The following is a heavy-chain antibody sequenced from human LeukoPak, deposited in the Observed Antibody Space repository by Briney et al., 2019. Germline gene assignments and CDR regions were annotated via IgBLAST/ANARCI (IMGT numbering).Heavy chain of an antibody. V-gene: IGHV3-23*01. CDR2: IRGTGGGGET. Sequence: GGSLRLSCAASGFTFNIYAMTWARQAPGKGLEWVSAIRGTGGGGETFYADPVKGRFTISRDGSNNTVYLQMSSLRAEDTAVYYCAKGDWFDSWGPGTLVTVSS. CDR1: GFTFNIYA. J-gene: IGHJ5*01. CDR3: AKGDWFDS.